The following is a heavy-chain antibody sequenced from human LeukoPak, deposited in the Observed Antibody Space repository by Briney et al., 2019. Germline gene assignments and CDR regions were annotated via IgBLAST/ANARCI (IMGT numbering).Heavy chain of an antibody. CDR2: ISYDGSNK. V-gene: IGHV3-30*18. Sequence: PGRSLRLSCAASGFTFSSYGMHWVRQAPGKGLEWVAVISYDGSNKYYADSVKGRLTISRDNSKNTLYLQMNSLRAEDTAVYYCAKAKDSSAYAYYYYYYYMDVWGKGTTVTVSS. CDR3: AKAKDSSAYAYYYYYYYMDV. CDR1: GFTFSSYG. J-gene: IGHJ6*03. D-gene: IGHD3-22*01.